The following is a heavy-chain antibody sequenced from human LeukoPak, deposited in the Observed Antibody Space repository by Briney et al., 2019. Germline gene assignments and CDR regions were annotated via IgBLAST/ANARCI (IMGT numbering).Heavy chain of an antibody. CDR3: TRHVDTAMVEGIDFDY. CDR2: IRSKANSYAT. J-gene: IGHJ4*02. CDR1: GFTFSGSA. D-gene: IGHD5-18*01. Sequence: GGSLRLSCAASGFTFSGSAMHWVRQASGKGLEWVGRIRSKANSYATAYAASVKGRFTISRDDSKNTAYLQMNSLKTEDTAVYYCTRHVDTAMVEGIDFDYWGQGTLVTVSS. V-gene: IGHV3-73*01.